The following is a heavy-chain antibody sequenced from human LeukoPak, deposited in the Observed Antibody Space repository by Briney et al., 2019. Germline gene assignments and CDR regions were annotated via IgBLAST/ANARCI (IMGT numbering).Heavy chain of an antibody. V-gene: IGHV4-31*03. D-gene: IGHD3-16*01. CDR3: ARWGREYGMDV. CDR1: GGSISSGGYY. Sequence: PSETLSLTCTVSGGSISSGGYYWRWIRQPPGKGLEWIGYIYYSGSTYYNPSLKSRVTISVDTSKNQSSLKLSSVTAADTAVYYCARWGREYGMDVWGKGTTVTVSS. J-gene: IGHJ6*04. CDR2: IYYSGST.